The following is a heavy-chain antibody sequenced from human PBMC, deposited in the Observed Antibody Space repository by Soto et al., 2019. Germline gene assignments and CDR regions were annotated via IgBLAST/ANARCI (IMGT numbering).Heavy chain of an antibody. Sequence: ASVQVSCKASGYTFTSYGISWVRQAPGQGLEWMGWISAYNGNTNYAQKLQGRVTMTTDTSTSTAYMELRSLRSDDTAVYYCARDRERITIFGVVTPGDMDVWGKGTTVTVSS. V-gene: IGHV1-18*01. J-gene: IGHJ6*03. D-gene: IGHD3-3*01. CDR1: GYTFTSYG. CDR3: ARDRERITIFGVVTPGDMDV. CDR2: ISAYNGNT.